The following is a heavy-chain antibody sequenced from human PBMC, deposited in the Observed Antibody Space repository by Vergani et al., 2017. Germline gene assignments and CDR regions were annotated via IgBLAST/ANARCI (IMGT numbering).Heavy chain of an antibody. CDR3: AREAHPDSSGYYYGAFDI. V-gene: IGHV4-39*07. J-gene: IGHJ3*02. CDR2: IYYSGST. D-gene: IGHD3-22*01. Sequence: QLQLQESGPGLVKPSETLSLTCTVSGGSISSSSYYWGWIRQPPGKGLEWSGSIYYSGSTYYNPSLKSRVTISVDTSKNQFSLKLSSVTAADTAVYYCAREAHPDSSGYYYGAFDIWGQGTMVTVSS. CDR1: GGSISSSSYY.